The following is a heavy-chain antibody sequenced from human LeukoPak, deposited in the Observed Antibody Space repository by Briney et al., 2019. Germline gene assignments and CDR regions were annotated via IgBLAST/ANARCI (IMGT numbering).Heavy chain of an antibody. CDR3: VKGGGNVRRYFEY. J-gene: IGHJ4*02. Sequence: PGRSLRLSCAASGFTFSSYGMHWVRQAPGKGLEWVAVIWYDGSNKYYEDSVKGRFTISRDNSKNTLYLQMNSLRAEDTAVYYCVKGGGNVRRYFEYWGQGTLVTVSS. CDR2: IWYDGSNK. D-gene: IGHD4-23*01. V-gene: IGHV3-33*06. CDR1: GFTFSSYG.